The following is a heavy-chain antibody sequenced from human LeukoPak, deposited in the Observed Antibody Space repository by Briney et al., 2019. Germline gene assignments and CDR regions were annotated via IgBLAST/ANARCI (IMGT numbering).Heavy chain of an antibody. Sequence: TGGSLRLSCAASGFSFSTYAMSWVRQAPGKGLEWVSGISGSGDTTYYSGSVKGRFTISRDNSKNTLYLQMNSLRAEDTAGYFCAKAGPSCYHPLDSWGQGTLVTVSS. CDR1: GFSFSTYA. CDR3: AKAGPSCYHPLDS. D-gene: IGHD2-2*01. V-gene: IGHV3-23*01. J-gene: IGHJ4*02. CDR2: ISGSGDTT.